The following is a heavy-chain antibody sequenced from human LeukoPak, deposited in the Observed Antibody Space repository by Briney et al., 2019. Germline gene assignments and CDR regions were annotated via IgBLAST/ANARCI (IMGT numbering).Heavy chain of an antibody. D-gene: IGHD4-17*01. J-gene: IGHJ4*02. CDR3: ARVSYGDYVTYFDY. CDR1: GFTFSSYE. V-gene: IGHV3-48*03. Sequence: PGGSLRLSCAASGFTFSSYEMNWVRQAPGKGLEWVSYISSSGSTIYYADSVKGRFTISRDNAKNSLYLQMNSLRAEDTAVYYCARVSYGDYVTYFDYCGQGTLVTVSS. CDR2: ISSSGSTI.